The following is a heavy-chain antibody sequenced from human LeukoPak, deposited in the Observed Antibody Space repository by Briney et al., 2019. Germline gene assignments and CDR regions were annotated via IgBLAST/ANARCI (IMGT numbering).Heavy chain of an antibody. CDR3: AKDRPNYYESNGHYYRLNGDY. J-gene: IGHJ4*02. CDR2: ISSSGDIT. V-gene: IGHV3-23*01. D-gene: IGHD3-22*01. CDR1: GFTFSYYA. Sequence: GGSLRLSCAASGFTFSYYAMSWVRQAPGKGLEWVSAISSSGDITFYTDPVKGRFTISRDNSKNTLYLQMNSLGAEDTAVYYCAKDRPNYYESNGHYYRLNGDYWGQGTLVTVSS.